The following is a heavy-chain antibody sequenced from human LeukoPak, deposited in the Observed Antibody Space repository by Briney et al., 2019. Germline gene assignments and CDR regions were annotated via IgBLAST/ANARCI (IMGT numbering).Heavy chain of an antibody. CDR2: ISAYNGNT. Sequence: EASVKVSCKASGYTFTSYGISWVRQAPGQGLEWMAWISAYNGNTNYAQKLQGRVTMTTDTSTSTAYMELRSLRSDDTAVYYCARGNPQWELRITPLDYWGQGTLVTVSS. CDR1: GYTFTSYG. J-gene: IGHJ4*02. D-gene: IGHD1-26*01. V-gene: IGHV1-18*01. CDR3: ARGNPQWELRITPLDY.